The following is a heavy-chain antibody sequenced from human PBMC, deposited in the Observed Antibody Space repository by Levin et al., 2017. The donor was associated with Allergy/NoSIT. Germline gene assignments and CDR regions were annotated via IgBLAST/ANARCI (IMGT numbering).Heavy chain of an antibody. CDR3: AQTTVMITFGGVGAFDI. J-gene: IGHJ3*02. Sequence: PSETLSLTCTVSGGSISSSSYYWGWIRQPPGTGLEWIGSIYYSGSTYYNPSLKSRVTISVDTSKNQFSLKLSSVTAADTAVYYCAQTTVMITFGGVGAFDIWGQGTMVTVSS. CDR2: IYYSGST. V-gene: IGHV4-39*01. D-gene: IGHD3-16*01. CDR1: GGSISSSSYY.